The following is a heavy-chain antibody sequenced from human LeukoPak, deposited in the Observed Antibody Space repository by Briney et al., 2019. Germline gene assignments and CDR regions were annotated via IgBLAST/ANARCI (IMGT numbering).Heavy chain of an antibody. V-gene: IGHV3-48*01. D-gene: IGHD3-22*01. CDR3: ARAGRYSYDSSGYYYDAFDI. J-gene: IGHJ3*02. Sequence: GGSLRLSCAASGFTFRSYSMNWVRQAPGKGLEWVSYISSSSSTIYYADSVKGRFTISRDNAKNSLYLQMNSLRAEDTAVYYCARAGRYSYDSSGYYYDAFDIWGQGTMVTVSS. CDR2: ISSSSSTI. CDR1: GFTFRSYS.